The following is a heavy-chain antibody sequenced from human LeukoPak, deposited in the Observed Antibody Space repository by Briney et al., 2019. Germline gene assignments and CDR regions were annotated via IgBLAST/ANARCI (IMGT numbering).Heavy chain of an antibody. Sequence: GESLKISCEGSGYSFNNYWIVWVRQMPGEGLEWMGIIYPGDSDTRYSPSFQGLVTISVDKSISTAYLQWSSLKASDTAMYYCARLHCSGGSCYLDYWGQGTLVTVSS. CDR2: IYPGDSDT. J-gene: IGHJ4*02. V-gene: IGHV5-51*01. CDR1: GYSFNNYW. D-gene: IGHD2-15*01. CDR3: ARLHCSGGSCYLDY.